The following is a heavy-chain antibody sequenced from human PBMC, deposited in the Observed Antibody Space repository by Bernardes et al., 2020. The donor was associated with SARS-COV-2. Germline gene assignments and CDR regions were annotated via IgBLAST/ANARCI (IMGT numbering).Heavy chain of an antibody. CDR3: ARDRPVNWFDP. CDR2: IKQDGIRK. V-gene: IGHV3-7*03. CDR1: RFTFSIYW. Sequence: GGSLRLSCAASRFTFSIYWMSWVRQAPGKGLEWVSNIKQDGIRKYYVDSVKGRFTISRDNAKNSLYLQMNSLRAEDSAVYSCARDRPVNWFDPWGQGHLVTGSS. J-gene: IGHJ5*02.